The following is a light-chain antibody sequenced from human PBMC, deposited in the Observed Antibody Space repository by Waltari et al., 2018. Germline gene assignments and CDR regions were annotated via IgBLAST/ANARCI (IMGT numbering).Light chain of an antibody. CDR2: GAS. CDR1: QSLTKKY. CDR3: QQYGSSVMYT. J-gene: IGKJ2*01. Sequence: VLTQSPGTLSLSPGERANLSCRANQSLTKKYLAWYQQKPGQAPRLLIYGASSRAAGIPDRFSGSGSGTDFTLTINRLEPEDFAVYYCQQYGSSVMYTFGQGTKLEIK. V-gene: IGKV3-20*01.